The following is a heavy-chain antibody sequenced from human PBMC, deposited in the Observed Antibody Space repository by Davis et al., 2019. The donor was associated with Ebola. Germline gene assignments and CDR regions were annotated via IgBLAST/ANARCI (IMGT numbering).Heavy chain of an antibody. D-gene: IGHD3-3*01. CDR2: ISAYNGNT. CDR1: GYTFTSYG. Sequence: ASVKVSCKASGYTFTSYGISWVRQAPGQGLEWMGWISAYNGNTNYAQKLQGRVTITRDTSASTAYMELSSLRSEDTAVYYCARETRFLEWFKRPDNWFDPWGQGTLVTVSS. V-gene: IGHV1-18*01. J-gene: IGHJ5*02. CDR3: ARETRFLEWFKRPDNWFDP.